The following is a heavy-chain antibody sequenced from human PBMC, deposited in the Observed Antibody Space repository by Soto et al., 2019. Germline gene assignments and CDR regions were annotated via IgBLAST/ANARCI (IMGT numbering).Heavy chain of an antibody. CDR1: GFTFSSYS. CDR2: ISSSSFSI. V-gene: IGHV3-21*01. D-gene: IGHD6-6*01. Sequence: LRLSCAAPGFTFSSYSMNWVRQAPGKGLEWVSSISSSSFSINYADSVKGRFSISRDNAQNSLHLQMNNLRAEDTAVYYCARNESSNIYGMDVWGQGTTVTVSS. J-gene: IGHJ6*02. CDR3: ARNESSNIYGMDV.